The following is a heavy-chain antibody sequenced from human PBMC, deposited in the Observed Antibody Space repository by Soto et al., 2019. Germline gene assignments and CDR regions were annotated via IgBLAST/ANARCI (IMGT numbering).Heavy chain of an antibody. CDR2: ISGSGIAT. V-gene: IGHV3-23*01. CDR3: ARAVYCTTANCWDDFHYYNIDV. Sequence: GGSLRLSCEASGFIFSDHAMSWVRQAPGKGLEWVSAISGSGIATYYADSVKGRFTISRDNSKNTLYLQMNRLRADDTAVYYCARAVYCTTANCWDDFHYYNIDVWGQGTAVTVSS. CDR1: GFIFSDHA. D-gene: IGHD2-2*01. J-gene: IGHJ6*02.